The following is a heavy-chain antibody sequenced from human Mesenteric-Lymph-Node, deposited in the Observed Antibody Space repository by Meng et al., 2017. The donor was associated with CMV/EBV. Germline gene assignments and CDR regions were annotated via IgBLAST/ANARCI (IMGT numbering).Heavy chain of an antibody. D-gene: IGHD6-13*01. CDR2: IYWDDDK. Sequence: QITLKESGPTLVKPTPTLPLTCTFPGFSLRTSGVGVGWIRQPPGKALEWLALIYWDDDKRYSPSLKSRLTITKDTSKNQVVLTMTNMDPVDTATYYCAHSSGIAAAGPFYFDYWGQGTLVTVSS. CDR3: AHSSGIAAAGPFYFDY. CDR1: GFSLRTSGVG. V-gene: IGHV2-5*02. J-gene: IGHJ4*02.